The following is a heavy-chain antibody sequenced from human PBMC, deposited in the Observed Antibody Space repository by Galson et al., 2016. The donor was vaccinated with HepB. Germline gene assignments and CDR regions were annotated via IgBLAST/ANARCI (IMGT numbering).Heavy chain of an antibody. CDR1: GFSFDDYG. Sequence: SLRLSCAASGFSFDDYGMSWVRQAPGQGLEWVAGIDWSGGSTHYADSVKGRFTISRDNARNSLYLQMNSVRAEDTALYHCARGVMASTILSWFDRWGQGTLVTVSS. CDR3: ARGVMASTILSWFDR. J-gene: IGHJ5*02. CDR2: IDWSGGST. V-gene: IGHV3-20*01. D-gene: IGHD5/OR15-5a*01.